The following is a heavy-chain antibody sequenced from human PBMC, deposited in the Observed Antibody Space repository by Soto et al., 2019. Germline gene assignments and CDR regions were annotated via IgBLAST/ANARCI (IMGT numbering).Heavy chain of an antibody. CDR3: ARGNALDV. Sequence: QGQLQQSGPGLVKPSQTLSLTCAISGDSVSSDITSWNWIRQSPSRGLEWLGRTYYRSKWFHDYAASVKSRITINPETSKNQFSLELNYMTPEDTAVYYCARGNALDVWGQGTVVTVSS. D-gene: IGHD3-10*01. CDR2: TYYRSKWFH. CDR1: GDSVSSDITS. J-gene: IGHJ3*01. V-gene: IGHV6-1*01.